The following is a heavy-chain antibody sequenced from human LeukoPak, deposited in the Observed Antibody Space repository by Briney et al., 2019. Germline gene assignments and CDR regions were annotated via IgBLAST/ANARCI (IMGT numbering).Heavy chain of an antibody. CDR3: ATHCSTTNCP. D-gene: IGHD2-2*01. J-gene: IGHJ5*02. Sequence: QPGGSLRLSCAASGFTFSSYAMSWVRQAPGKGLEWVSAISGSGGSTYYADSVKGRFTISRDNAKKSLYLQMNSLRAEDTAVYYCATHCSTTNCPWGQGTLVTVSS. CDR2: ISGSGGST. V-gene: IGHV3-23*01. CDR1: GFTFSSYA.